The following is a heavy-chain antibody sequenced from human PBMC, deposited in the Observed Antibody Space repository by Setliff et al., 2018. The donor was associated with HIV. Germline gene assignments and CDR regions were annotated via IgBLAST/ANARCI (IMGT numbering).Heavy chain of an antibody. Sequence: SETLSLTCTVSGGSISNSRYYWSWIRQPPGKGLEWIGSIYYSGSTYYNPSLKSRVTISIDTSKNQFSLNLNSVTAADTAVYYCARDITMVRGVIPPDAFDIWGQGTMVTVSS. V-gene: IGHV4-39*02. CDR3: ARDITMVRGVIPPDAFDI. J-gene: IGHJ3*02. CDR1: GGSISNSRYY. CDR2: IYYSGST. D-gene: IGHD3-10*01.